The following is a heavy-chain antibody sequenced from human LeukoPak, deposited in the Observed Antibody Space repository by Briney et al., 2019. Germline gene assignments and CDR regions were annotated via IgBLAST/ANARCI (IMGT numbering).Heavy chain of an antibody. CDR2: ISYDGSNK. CDR1: GFTFSSYA. Sequence: PGGSLRLSCAASGFTFSSYAMHWVRQAPGKGLEWVAVISYDGSNKYYADSVKGRFTISRDNSKNTLYLQMNSLRAEDTAVYYCARDLYYYGSGTPPDYWGQGTLVTVSS. V-gene: IGHV3-30-3*01. CDR3: ARDLYYYGSGTPPDY. J-gene: IGHJ4*02. D-gene: IGHD3-10*01.